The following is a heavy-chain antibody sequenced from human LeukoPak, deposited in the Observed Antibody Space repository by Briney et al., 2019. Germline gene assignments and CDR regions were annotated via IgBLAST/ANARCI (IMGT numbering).Heavy chain of an antibody. J-gene: IGHJ5*02. Sequence: ASVKVSCKASGYTFTSHGISWVRQAPGQGLEWMGWISAYNGNTNYAQKLQGRVTMTTDTSTSTAYMELRSLRSDDTAVYYCARQYTSSSVYWFDPWGQGTLVTVYS. V-gene: IGHV1-18*01. D-gene: IGHD6-6*01. CDR2: ISAYNGNT. CDR1: GYTFTSHG. CDR3: ARQYTSSSVYWFDP.